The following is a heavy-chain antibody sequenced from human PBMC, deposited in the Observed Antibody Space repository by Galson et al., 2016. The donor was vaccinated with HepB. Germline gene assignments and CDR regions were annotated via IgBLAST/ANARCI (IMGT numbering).Heavy chain of an antibody. V-gene: IGHV3-33*01. CDR2: MLSDADNN. CDR1: GFIFSNFG. D-gene: IGHD3-16*01. J-gene: IGHJ5*02. CDR3: ARDLFLGGPVRDP. Sequence: SLRLSCAASGFIFSNFGFHWVRQAPGKGLEWVAVMLSDADNNYYAESVKGRFTISRDNSKNTLYLQMNSLRAEDTAVYYCARDLFLGGPVRDPWGQGTLVIVSS.